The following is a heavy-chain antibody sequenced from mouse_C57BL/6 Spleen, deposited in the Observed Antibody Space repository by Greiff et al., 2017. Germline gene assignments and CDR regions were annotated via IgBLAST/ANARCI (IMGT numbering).Heavy chain of an antibody. Sequence: VKPGDSVKISCKASGYSFTGYFMNWVMQSHGKSLEWIGRINPYNGDTFYNQKFKGKATLTVDKSSSTAHMELRSLTSEDSAVYYCARGDYYGSSYEDFDVWGTGTTVTVSS. V-gene: IGHV1-20*01. CDR3: ARGDYYGSSYEDFDV. CDR2: INPYNGDT. J-gene: IGHJ1*03. CDR1: GYSFTGYF. D-gene: IGHD1-1*01.